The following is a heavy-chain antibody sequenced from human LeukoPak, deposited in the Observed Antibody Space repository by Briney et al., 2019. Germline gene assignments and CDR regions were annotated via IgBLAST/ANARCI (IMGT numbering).Heavy chain of an antibody. CDR2: ISYDGSNK. V-gene: IGHV3-30*03. D-gene: IGHD3-22*01. CDR1: GFTFSSYG. CDR3: ARDRSDYYDDSGYKPLDY. J-gene: IGHJ4*02. Sequence: PGGSLRLSCAASGFTFSSYGMHWVRQAPGKGLEWVAVISYDGSNKYYADSVKGRFTISRDNSKNTLYLQMNSLRAEDTAVYYCARDRSDYYDDSGYKPLDYWGQGTLVTVSS.